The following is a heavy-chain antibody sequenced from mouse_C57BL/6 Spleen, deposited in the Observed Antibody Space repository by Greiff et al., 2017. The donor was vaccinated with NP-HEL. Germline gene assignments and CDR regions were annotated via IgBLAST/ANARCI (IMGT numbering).Heavy chain of an antibody. D-gene: IGHD2-5*01. CDR3: ARREGIYYSNYEDYAMDY. V-gene: IGHV1-82*01. CDR1: RYAFSSSW. J-gene: IGHJ4*01. Sequence: QVQLQQSGPELVKPGASVKISCKASRYAFSSSWMNWVKQRPGKGLEWIGRIYPGDGDTNYNGKFKGKATLTADKSSSTAYMQLSSLTSEDSAVYFCARREGIYYSNYEDYAMDYWGQGTSVTVSS. CDR2: IYPGDGDT.